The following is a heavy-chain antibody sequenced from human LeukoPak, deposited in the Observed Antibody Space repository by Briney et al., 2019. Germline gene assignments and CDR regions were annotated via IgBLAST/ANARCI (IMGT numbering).Heavy chain of an antibody. V-gene: IGHV1-2*02. CDR1: GYTSSAYY. D-gene: IGHD2-21*02. CDR3: ARTCGGDCYILDS. J-gene: IGHJ4*02. Sequence: ASVKVSCKASGYTSSAYYMYWVREAPGQGLEWVGWINPYTGDTKYAQNFQGRVTMTRDTSISTVYMEVSRLRSDDTAVYYCARTCGGDCYILDSWGQGTLVTVSS. CDR2: INPYTGDT.